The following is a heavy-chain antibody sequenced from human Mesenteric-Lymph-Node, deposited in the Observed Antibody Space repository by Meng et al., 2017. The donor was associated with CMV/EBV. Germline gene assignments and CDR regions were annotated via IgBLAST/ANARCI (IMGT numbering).Heavy chain of an antibody. CDR3: AREGYYDSSGYYPGY. J-gene: IGHJ4*02. D-gene: IGHD3-22*01. Sequence: GESLKISCAASGFSPIHYWMAWVRQAPGKGLEWVANIKQYGSEQYHVGSVEGRFTISRDNAKNSRYLQMNSLRAEDTAVYYCAREGYYDSSGYYPGYWGQGTLDTVSS. CDR2: IKQYGSEQ. CDR1: GFSPIHYW. V-gene: IGHV3-7*01.